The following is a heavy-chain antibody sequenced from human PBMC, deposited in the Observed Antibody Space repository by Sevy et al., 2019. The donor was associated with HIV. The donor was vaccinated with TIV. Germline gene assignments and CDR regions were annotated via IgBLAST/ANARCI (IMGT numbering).Heavy chain of an antibody. J-gene: IGHJ6*02. CDR2: ISSDSSRI. CDR3: AREGGYTDQGMDV. Sequence: GGSLRLSCAASGFTFSNYDMNWVRQAPGKGVEWVSYISSDSSRIYYADSVKGRFIISRDNAKNSLYVQMNRLRAEDTAVYYCAREGGYTDQGMDVWGQGTTVTVSS. D-gene: IGHD5-12*01. CDR1: GFTFSNYD. V-gene: IGHV3-48*01.